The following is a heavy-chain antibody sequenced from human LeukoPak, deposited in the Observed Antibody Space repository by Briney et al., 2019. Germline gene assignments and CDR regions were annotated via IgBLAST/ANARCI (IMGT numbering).Heavy chain of an antibody. CDR1: GGSISSGDYY. J-gene: IGHJ3*02. V-gene: IGHV4-30-4*08. D-gene: IGHD6-13*01. Sequence: PSETLSLTCTVSGGSISSGDYYWSWIRQPPGKGLEWIVYIYYSGSTYYNPSLKSRVTISVDTSKNQFSLKLSSVTAADTAVYYCARDRVAAAGSDAFDIWGQGTMVTVSS. CDR2: IYYSGST. CDR3: ARDRVAAAGSDAFDI.